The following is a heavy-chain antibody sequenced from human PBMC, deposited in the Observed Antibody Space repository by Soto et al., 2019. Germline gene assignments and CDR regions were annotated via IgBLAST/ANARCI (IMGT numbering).Heavy chain of an antibody. D-gene: IGHD2-21*01. CDR2: INPSGDTT. CDR3: TRGAYCGGDCYDY. V-gene: IGHV1-46*03. J-gene: IGHJ4*02. CDR1: GFTFTSYY. Sequence: QVQLVQSGAEVKKPGASVKVSCKASGFTFTSYYMHWVRQAPAQGLEWMGIINPSGDTTNYAQEFQGRLTMTRDTSTSTVYMELSSLRSEDTAVYYCTRGAYCGGDCYDYWGQGTLVTVSS.